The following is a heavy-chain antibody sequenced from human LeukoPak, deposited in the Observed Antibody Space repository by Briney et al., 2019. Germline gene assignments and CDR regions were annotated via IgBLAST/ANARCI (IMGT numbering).Heavy chain of an antibody. J-gene: IGHJ4*01. CDR1: GFTFSSSS. CDR3: ARGPGSGWYNY. V-gene: IGHV3-21*01. CDR2: ISSTSNYM. D-gene: IGHD6-19*01. Sequence: GGSLRLSCAASGFTFSSSSMNWVRQAPXXXXXWVSSISSTSNYMYYVDSVKGRFTISRDNARNSLYLQMNSLRAEDTAVYYCARGPGSGWYNYWGHGTLVTVSS.